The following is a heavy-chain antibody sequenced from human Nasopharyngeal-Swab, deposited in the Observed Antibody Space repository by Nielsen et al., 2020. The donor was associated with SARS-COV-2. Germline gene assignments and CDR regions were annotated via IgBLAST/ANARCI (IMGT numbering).Heavy chain of an antibody. CDR3: ARGSIDFWSGYHSPFDY. D-gene: IGHD3-3*01. CDR2: ISGSATNT. V-gene: IGHV3-23*01. Sequence: GESLKISCAASGFSCSIYAMSWVRQPPGKGLEWVSTISGSATNTYYADSVKGRFTISRDNSKNTLYLQMNSLRAEDTAVYYCARGSIDFWSGYHSPFDYWGQGTLVTVSS. J-gene: IGHJ4*02. CDR1: GFSCSIYA.